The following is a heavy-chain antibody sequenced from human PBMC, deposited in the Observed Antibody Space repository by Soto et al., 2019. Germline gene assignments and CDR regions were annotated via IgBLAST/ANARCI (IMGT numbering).Heavy chain of an antibody. J-gene: IGHJ3*02. CDR3: TTGPPPTDPFDAFDI. CDR2: IKSKTDGGTT. V-gene: IGHV3-15*01. D-gene: IGHD4-4*01. Sequence: GGSLRLSCAASGFTFSNAWMSWVRQAPGKGLEWVGRIKSKTDGGTTDYAAPVKGRFTISRDDSKNTLYLQMNSLKTEDTAVYYCTTGPPPTDPFDAFDIWGQGTMVTVSS. CDR1: GFTFSNAW.